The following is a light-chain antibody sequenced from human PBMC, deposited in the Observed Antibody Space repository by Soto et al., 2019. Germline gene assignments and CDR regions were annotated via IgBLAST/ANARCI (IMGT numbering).Light chain of an antibody. J-gene: IGKJ1*01. CDR2: GAS. Sequence: EIVLPQSPGTLSLSPGERATLSCRASQSVSSSYLAWYQQKPGQAPRLLIYGASSRATGIPDRFSGSGSGTDFTLTISRLEPEDSAVYYCQQYGSSPWTFGQGTKV. CDR3: QQYGSSPWT. CDR1: QSVSSSY. V-gene: IGKV3-20*01.